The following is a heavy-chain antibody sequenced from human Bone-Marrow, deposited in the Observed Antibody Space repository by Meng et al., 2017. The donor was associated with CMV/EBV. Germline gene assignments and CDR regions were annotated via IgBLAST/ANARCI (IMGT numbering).Heavy chain of an antibody. D-gene: IGHD3-3*01. Sequence: GESLKISCAASGFTFSRYAMSWVRQAPGKGLEWVSGISWSGGSTYFADSVKGRFTISRDNSKSTLYLQMNSLRAEDTAVYFCAKDSQGDFWSGYYDRGDLDYWGQGTLVTLSS. CDR3: AKDSQGDFWSGYYDRGDLDY. V-gene: IGHV3-23*01. CDR1: GFTFSRYA. CDR2: ISWSGGST. J-gene: IGHJ4*02.